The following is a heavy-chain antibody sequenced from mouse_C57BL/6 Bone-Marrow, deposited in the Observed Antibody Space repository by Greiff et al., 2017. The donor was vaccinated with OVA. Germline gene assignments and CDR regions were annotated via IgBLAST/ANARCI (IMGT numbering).Heavy chain of an antibody. V-gene: IGHV5-12*01. J-gene: IGHJ2*01. CDR3: ARKNYPWYYFDY. D-gene: IGHD1-1*02. Sequence: EVQLVESGGGLVQPGGSLKLSCAASGFTFSDYYMSWVRQTPEKRLEWVAYISNGGGSTYYPDTVKGRFTISRDNAKNTLYLQMSRLKSEDTAMYYCARKNYPWYYFDYWGQGTTLTVSS. CDR1: GFTFSDYY. CDR2: ISNGGGST.